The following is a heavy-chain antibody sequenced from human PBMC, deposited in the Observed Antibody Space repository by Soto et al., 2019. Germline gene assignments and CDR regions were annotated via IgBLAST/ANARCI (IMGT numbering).Heavy chain of an antibody. Sequence: QLQLRESGPGLVRPSETLSLTCTVSGGDVPSSPYYWAWLRQPPGKGLECLATIYDGGSTYYSASLKSRVTISIDTSLNHFPLKLTSVTAADTAVYFCGTMEPHKDFWRANYNVAYWGQGTLVTV. CDR1: GGDVPSSPYY. CDR3: GTMEPHKDFWRANYNVAY. D-gene: IGHD3-3*01. V-gene: IGHV4-39*02. J-gene: IGHJ4*02. CDR2: IYDGGST.